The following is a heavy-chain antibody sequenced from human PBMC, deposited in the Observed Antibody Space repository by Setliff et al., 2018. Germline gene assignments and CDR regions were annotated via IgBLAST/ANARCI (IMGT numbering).Heavy chain of an antibody. CDR3: ARELRSPYWHLDS. CDR2: FIPILGAT. V-gene: IGHV1-69*13. Sequence: SVKVSCKSSGGTFSSSGITWVRQAPGQGLQWLGRFIPILGATNYAQNFQGRVTITADESTSTGYMELRSLRSDDTAVHYCARELRSPYWHLDSWGQGTQVTV. D-gene: IGHD3-16*01. CDR1: GGTFSSSG. J-gene: IGHJ5*01.